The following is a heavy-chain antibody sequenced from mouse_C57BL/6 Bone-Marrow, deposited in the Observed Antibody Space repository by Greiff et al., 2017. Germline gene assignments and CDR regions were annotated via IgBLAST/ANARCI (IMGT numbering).Heavy chain of an antibody. CDR3: TRAPNWYFDV. V-gene: IGHV5-9-1*02. J-gene: IGHJ1*03. CDR2: ISSGGDYI. Sequence: EVMLVESGEGLVKPGGSLKLSCAASGFTFSSYAMSWVRQTPEKRLEWVAYISSGGDYIYYADTVKGRFTISSDNARNTLYLQMSSLKSEDTAMYYCTRAPNWYFDVWGTGTTVTVSS. CDR1: GFTFSSYA.